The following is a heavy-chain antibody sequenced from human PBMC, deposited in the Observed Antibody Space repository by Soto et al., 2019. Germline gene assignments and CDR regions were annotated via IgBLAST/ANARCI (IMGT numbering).Heavy chain of an antibody. D-gene: IGHD4-17*01. J-gene: IGHJ1*01. V-gene: IGHV1-69*02. CDR3: AGSYYGDRKIEH. Sequence: SPVKVSCKASGGTFSSYTISWVRQAPGQGLEWMGRIIPILGIANYAQKFQGRVTITADKSTSTAYMELSSLRSEDTAVYYCAGSYYGDRKIEHWDKGTLVTVSP. CDR1: GGTFSSYT. CDR2: IIPILGIA.